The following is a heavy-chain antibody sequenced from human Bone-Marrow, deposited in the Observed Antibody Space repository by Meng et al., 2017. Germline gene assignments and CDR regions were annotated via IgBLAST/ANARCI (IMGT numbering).Heavy chain of an antibody. CDR2: INHSGST. Sequence: QVQLQQWGAGLLKPSETLSLTRAVYGGSFSGYYWSWIRQLPGKGLEWIXEINHSGSTNYNPSLKSRVTISVDTSKNQFSLKLSSVTAADTAVYYCARVGSRSEDYWGQGTLITVSS. V-gene: IGHV4-34*01. CDR1: GGSFSGYY. D-gene: IGHD2-2*01. J-gene: IGHJ4*02. CDR3: ARVGSRSEDY.